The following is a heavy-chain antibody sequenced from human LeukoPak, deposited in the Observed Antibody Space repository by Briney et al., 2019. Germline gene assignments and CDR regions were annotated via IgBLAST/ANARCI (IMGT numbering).Heavy chain of an antibody. D-gene: IGHD1-26*01. Sequence: GGSLRLSCAASGFTFSSYAMSWVRQAPGKGLEWVSAISGSGGSTYYADAVKGRFTTSRDNSKNTLYLQMNSLRAEDTAVYSCAKLGATDTFDIWGQGTMVTVSS. CDR1: GFTFSSYA. J-gene: IGHJ3*02. CDR2: ISGSGGST. CDR3: AKLGATDTFDI. V-gene: IGHV3-23*01.